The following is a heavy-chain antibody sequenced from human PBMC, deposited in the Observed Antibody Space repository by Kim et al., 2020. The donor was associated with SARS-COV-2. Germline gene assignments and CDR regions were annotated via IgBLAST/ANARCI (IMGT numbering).Heavy chain of an antibody. Sequence: SQTLSLTCTVSGGSISSYYWSWIRQPPGKGLEWIGYIYYSGSTNYNPSLKSRVTISVDTSKNQFSLKLSSVTAADTAVYYCARHDRELAYYDSSGYYYAAFDIWGQGTMVTVSS. CDR3: ARHDRELAYYDSSGYYYAAFDI. D-gene: IGHD3-22*01. CDR2: IYYSGST. V-gene: IGHV4-59*08. CDR1: GGSISSYY. J-gene: IGHJ3*02.